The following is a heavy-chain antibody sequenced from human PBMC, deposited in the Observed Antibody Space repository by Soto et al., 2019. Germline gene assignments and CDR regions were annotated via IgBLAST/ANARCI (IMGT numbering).Heavy chain of an antibody. CDR2: IYWDDDK. CDR1: GFSLSTSGVG. CDR3: AVLIEFSHSSYVDY. D-gene: IGHD6-6*01. Sequence: SGPTLVNPTQTLTLTCTFSGFSLSTSGVGVGWIRQPPGKALEWLALIYWDDDKRYSPSLKNRLSITKDTSKNQVVLTVTNMDPVDTGTYYCAVLIEFSHSSYVDYWGQGTLVTVPQ. V-gene: IGHV2-5*02. J-gene: IGHJ4*02.